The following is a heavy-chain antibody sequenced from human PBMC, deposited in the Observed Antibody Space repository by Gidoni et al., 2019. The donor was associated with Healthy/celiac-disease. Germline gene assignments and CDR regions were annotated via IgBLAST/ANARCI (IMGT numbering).Heavy chain of an antibody. CDR3: TTDRHDYGDYEV. CDR2: IKSKTDGGTT. V-gene: IGHV3-15*01. CDR1: GFTFSNAW. D-gene: IGHD4-17*01. J-gene: IGHJ4*02. Sequence: EVQLVESGGGFVKPGGSLRLSWAVSGFTFSNAWMSWVRQAPGKGLEWVGRIKSKTDGGTTDYAAPVKGRFTISRDDSKNTLYLQMNSLKTEDTAVYYCTTDRHDYGDYEVWGQGTLVTVSS.